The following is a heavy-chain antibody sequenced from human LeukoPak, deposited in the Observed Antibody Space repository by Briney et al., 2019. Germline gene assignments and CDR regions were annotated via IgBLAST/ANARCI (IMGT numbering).Heavy chain of an antibody. CDR2: IKQDGSEK. Sequence: GALRLSCAASGFTFSSYWMSWVRQAPGKGLEWVANIKQDGSEKYYVDSVKGRFTISRDNAKNSLYLQMNSPRAEDTAVYYCARGWLALYYYYYGMDVWGQGTTVTVSS. V-gene: IGHV3-7*01. CDR1: GFTFSSYW. J-gene: IGHJ6*02. CDR3: ARGWLALYYYYYGMDV. D-gene: IGHD3-9*01.